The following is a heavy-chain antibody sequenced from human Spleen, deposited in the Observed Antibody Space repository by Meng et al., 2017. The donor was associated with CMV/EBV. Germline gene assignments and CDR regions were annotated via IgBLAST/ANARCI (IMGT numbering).Heavy chain of an antibody. Sequence: SQTLSLTCAVSGYSISSGYYWGWVRQPPGKGLEWIGSIYHSGSTYYNPSLKSRVTISVDTSKNQFSLKLSSVTAADTAVYYCARARFDYWGQGTLVTVSS. J-gene: IGHJ4*02. CDR2: IYHSGST. V-gene: IGHV4-38-2*01. CDR3: ARARFDY. CDR1: GYSISSGYY.